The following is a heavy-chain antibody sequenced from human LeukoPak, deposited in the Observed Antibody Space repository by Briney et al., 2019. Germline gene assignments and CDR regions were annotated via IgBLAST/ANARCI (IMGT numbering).Heavy chain of an antibody. CDR3: ARDYSGSYVGAADY. CDR2: IKQDGSEK. Sequence: GGSLRLSCAASGFTFIASGISWVRQAPGKGLEWVANIKQDGSEKYYVDSVKGRFTISRDNAKNSLYLQMNSLRAEDTAVYYCARDYSGSYVGAADYWGQGTLVTVSS. J-gene: IGHJ4*02. D-gene: IGHD1-26*01. CDR1: GFTFIASG. V-gene: IGHV3-7*01.